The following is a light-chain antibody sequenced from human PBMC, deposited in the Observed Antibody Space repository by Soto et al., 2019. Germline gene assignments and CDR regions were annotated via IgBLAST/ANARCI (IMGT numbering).Light chain of an antibody. CDR2: DAS. J-gene: IGKJ4*01. CDR3: QQSYSTPLT. V-gene: IGKV1-39*01. Sequence: QYQYSHTVSVGDRVTITVRASQDISNYLNWYQQKPGKAPKLLIYDASNLETGVPSRFSGSGSGTDFTLTISSLQPEDFATYYCQQSYSTPLTFGGGTKVDIK. CDR1: QDISNY.